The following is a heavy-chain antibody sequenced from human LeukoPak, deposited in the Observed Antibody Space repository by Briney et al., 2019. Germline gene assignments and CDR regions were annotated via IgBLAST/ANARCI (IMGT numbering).Heavy chain of an antibody. Sequence: GXSVKVSCKASGYTFTSYYMHWVRQAPGQGLEWMGIINPSGGSTSYAQKFQGRVTMTEDTSTDTAYMELSSLRSEDTAVYYCATFGYRYSSGWSIGDAFDIWGQGTMVTVSS. J-gene: IGHJ3*02. CDR1: GYTFTSYY. V-gene: IGHV1-46*01. CDR3: ATFGYRYSSGWSIGDAFDI. D-gene: IGHD6-19*01. CDR2: INPSGGST.